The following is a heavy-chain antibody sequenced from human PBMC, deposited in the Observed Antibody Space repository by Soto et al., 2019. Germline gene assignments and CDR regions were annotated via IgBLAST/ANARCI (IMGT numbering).Heavy chain of an antibody. CDR2: ILSSSGSI. CDR3: ARDSREQLGRRGFYCYYMDV. CDR1: GVTFSSFS. D-gene: IGHD6-6*01. Sequence: EVQLVESGGGLVKPGGSLRLSCAASGVTFSSFSFNWVRQAPGKGLEWVSFILSSSGSIYYADSVKGRFTISRDNAKNSLYLQMNSLKDEDTAVYYCARDSREQLGRRGFYCYYMDVWGKGTTVTVSS. J-gene: IGHJ6*03. V-gene: IGHV3-21*01.